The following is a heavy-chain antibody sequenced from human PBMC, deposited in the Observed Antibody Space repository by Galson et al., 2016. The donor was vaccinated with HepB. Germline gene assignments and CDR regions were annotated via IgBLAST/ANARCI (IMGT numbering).Heavy chain of an antibody. CDR3: TLLQEHL. Sequence: SLRLSCAASGFTFSSYGMHWVRQAPGKGLEWVAFISYDGSNKKYADSVKGRFTISRDNSKKTLYLQMSSLHQGPIGPPPGTLLQEHLWG. CDR2: ISYDGSNK. J-gene: IGHJ6*01. V-gene: IGHV3-30*03. CDR1: GFTFSSYG.